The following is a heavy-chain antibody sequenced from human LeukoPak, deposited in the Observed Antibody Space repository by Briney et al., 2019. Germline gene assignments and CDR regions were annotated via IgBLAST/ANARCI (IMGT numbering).Heavy chain of an antibody. J-gene: IGHJ4*02. Sequence: ASVKVSCKASGYTFTGYYMHWVRQAPGQGLEWMGWINPNSGGTNYAQKFQGRVTMTRDTSISTAYMELSRLRSDDTAVYYCARVVGYSSSWYFTFDYWGQGTLVTVSS. V-gene: IGHV1-2*02. CDR2: INPNSGGT. CDR1: GYTFTGYY. CDR3: ARVVGYSSSWYFTFDY. D-gene: IGHD6-13*01.